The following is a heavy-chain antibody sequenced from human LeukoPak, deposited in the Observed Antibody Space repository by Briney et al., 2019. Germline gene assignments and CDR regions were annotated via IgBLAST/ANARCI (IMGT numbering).Heavy chain of an antibody. Sequence: GGSLRLSCAASGFTFSSYAISWVRQAPGQGLEWMGRIIPIFGIANYAQKFQGRVTITADKSTSTAYMELSSLRSEDTAVYYCARGQMATMKGFDYWGRGTLVTVSS. CDR3: ARGQMATMKGFDY. V-gene: IGHV1-69*04. CDR2: IIPIFGIA. J-gene: IGHJ4*02. CDR1: GFTFSSYA. D-gene: IGHD5-24*01.